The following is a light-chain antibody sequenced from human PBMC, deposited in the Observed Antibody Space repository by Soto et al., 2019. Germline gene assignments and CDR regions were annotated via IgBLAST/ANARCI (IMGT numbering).Light chain of an antibody. CDR1: QSISSW. CDR2: KES. Sequence: DIQMTQSPSTPSASVRDRVTITCRASQSISSWLAWYQQKPGKAPKLLIYKESSLESGVPSRFSGSGSGTEFTLTISSLQPDDFATYYCQQYNSYLITFGQGTRLE. CDR3: QQYNSYLIT. J-gene: IGKJ5*01. V-gene: IGKV1-5*03.